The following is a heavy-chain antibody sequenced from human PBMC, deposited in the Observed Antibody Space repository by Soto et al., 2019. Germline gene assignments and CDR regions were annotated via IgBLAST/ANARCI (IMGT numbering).Heavy chain of an antibody. CDR3: ARQKTFGAADVYDX. CDR2: IYYSGNT. J-gene: IGHJ3*01. D-gene: IGHD3-16*01. Sequence: SETLALTCTVSGGSIGTYYLSWIRQPPGKGLEWIDYIYYSGNTNYNPSLRSRVTISIDTSKNQFSLKLSSVSAADTAMYFCARQKTFGAADVYDXWGQGTMVTVSS. V-gene: IGHV4-59*08. CDR1: GGSIGTYY.